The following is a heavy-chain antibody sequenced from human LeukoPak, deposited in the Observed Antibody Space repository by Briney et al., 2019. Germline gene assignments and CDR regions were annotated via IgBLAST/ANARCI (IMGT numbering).Heavy chain of an antibody. CDR2: ISGSGGST. D-gene: IGHD5-24*01. J-gene: IGHJ4*02. CDR1: GITFSSYT. CDR3: AKDRERWLQLPDY. Sequence: PGGSLRLSCAASGITFSSYTMSWVRQAPGKGLEWVSGISGSGGSTNYADSVKGQFTISRDNSKNTLYLQMNSLRAEDTALYYCAKDRERWLQLPDYWGQGTLVTVSS. V-gene: IGHV3-23*01.